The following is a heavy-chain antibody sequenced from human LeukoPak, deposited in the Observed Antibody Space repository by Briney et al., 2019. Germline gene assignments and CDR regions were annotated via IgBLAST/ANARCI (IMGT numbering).Heavy chain of an antibody. D-gene: IGHD2-15*01. V-gene: IGHV4-39*07. Sequence: PSETLSLTCTVSGGSISSNSYYWGWIRQPPGKGLEWIGNIYYSGSTYYNPSLKSRVTISVDTSKNQFSLKLSSVTAADTAVYYCARSLLYYYYYMDVWGKGTTVTVSS. J-gene: IGHJ6*03. CDR2: IYYSGST. CDR1: GGSISSNSYY. CDR3: ARSLLYYYYYMDV.